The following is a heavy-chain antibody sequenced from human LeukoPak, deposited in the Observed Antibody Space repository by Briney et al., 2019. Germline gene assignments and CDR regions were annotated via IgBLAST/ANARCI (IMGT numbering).Heavy chain of an antibody. CDR1: GFSFSDYY. Sequence: GGSLRLSCPASGFSFSDYYMSWIRQAPGKGLEWVSHVSSSGSITKYADSVKGRSTISRDNAKNSLFLQMNSLRAEDTAVYYCARGVGRTWSFDHWGQGTLVTVSS. J-gene: IGHJ4*02. CDR3: ARGVGRTWSFDH. V-gene: IGHV3-11*01. D-gene: IGHD3-10*01. CDR2: VSSSGSIT.